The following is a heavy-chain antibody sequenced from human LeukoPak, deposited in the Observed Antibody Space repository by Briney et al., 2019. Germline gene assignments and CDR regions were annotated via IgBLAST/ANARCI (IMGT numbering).Heavy chain of an antibody. CDR1: GGSISSYY. CDR3: ASQITMVRGVIAFDI. V-gene: IGHV4-59*01. CDR2: IYYSGST. D-gene: IGHD3-10*01. J-gene: IGHJ3*02. Sequence: SETLSLTCTVSGGSISSYYWSWIRQPPGKGLEWIGYIYYSGSTNYNPSLKSRVTISVDTSKNQFSLKLSSVTAADTAVYYCASQITMVRGVIAFDIWGQGTMVTVSS.